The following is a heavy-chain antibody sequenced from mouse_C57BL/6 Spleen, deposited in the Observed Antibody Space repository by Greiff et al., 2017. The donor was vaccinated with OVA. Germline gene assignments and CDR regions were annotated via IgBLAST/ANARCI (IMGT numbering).Heavy chain of an antibody. D-gene: IGHD1-1*01. V-gene: IGHV1-64*01. J-gene: IGHJ2*01. CDR3: ARITTVVEYFDY. Sequence: QVQLQQPGAELVKPGASVKLSCKASGYTFTSYWMHWVKQRPGPGLEWIGMIHPNSGSTNYNEKFKSKATLTVDKSSSTAYMQLSSLTSEDSAVYYGARITTVVEYFDYWGQGTTLTVSS. CDR1: GYTFTSYW. CDR2: IHPNSGST.